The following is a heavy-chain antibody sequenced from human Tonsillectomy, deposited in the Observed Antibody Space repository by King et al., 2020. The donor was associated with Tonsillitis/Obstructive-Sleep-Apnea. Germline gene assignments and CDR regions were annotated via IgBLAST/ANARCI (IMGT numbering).Heavy chain of an antibody. D-gene: IGHD6-19*01. CDR2: FKSKTDGGTT. J-gene: IGHJ4*02. V-gene: IGHV3-15*01. CDR1: GFTFSDAW. CDR3: TTYHIVVAGAYFDY. Sequence: VQLVESGGGLVKPGGSLRLSCAASGFTFSDAWMTWVRQAPGKGLEWVGRFKSKTDGGTTDYAAPVKGRFTISRDDSKNTLYLHMNSLKTEDTAVYYCTTYHIVVAGAYFDYWGQGTLVTVSS.